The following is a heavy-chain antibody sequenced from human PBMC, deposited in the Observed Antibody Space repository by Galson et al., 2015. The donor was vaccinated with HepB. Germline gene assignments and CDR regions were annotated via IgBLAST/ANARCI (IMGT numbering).Heavy chain of an antibody. V-gene: IGHV3-48*02. J-gene: IGHJ4*02. CDR2: ISSSSSTI. CDR1: GFTFSSYS. D-gene: IGHD5-12*01. Sequence: SLRLSCAASGFTFSSYSMNWVRQAPGKGLEWVSYISSSSSTIYYADSVKGRFTISRDNAKNSLYLQMNSLRDEDTAVYYCARGDRPPPWGRRGYDYTTNFDYWGQGTLVTVSS. CDR3: ARGDRPPPWGRRGYDYTTNFDY.